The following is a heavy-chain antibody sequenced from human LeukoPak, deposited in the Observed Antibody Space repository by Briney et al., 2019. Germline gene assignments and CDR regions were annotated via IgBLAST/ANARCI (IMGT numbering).Heavy chain of an antibody. Sequence: GESLKISCKGSGYSFPTYWIAWVRQMPGKGLELMGIIYPDESNNRYSPSVQGQVTISADKSISTAYLQWSSLKASDTAMYYCARPPSRGYSSSFEYWGQGTLVTVSS. CDR2: IYPDESNN. V-gene: IGHV5-51*01. CDR3: ARPPSRGYSSSFEY. D-gene: IGHD2-2*03. CDR1: GYSFPTYW. J-gene: IGHJ4*02.